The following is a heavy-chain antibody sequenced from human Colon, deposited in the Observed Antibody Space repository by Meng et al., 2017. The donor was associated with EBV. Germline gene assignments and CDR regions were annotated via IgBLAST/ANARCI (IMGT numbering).Heavy chain of an antibody. Sequence: LQQSGPGLVGPSQPPSPPCAISGASVSSNTAAWNWIRPSPSRGLEWLGRTYYRSKWYDDYALSVKSRLTINPDTSKNQFSLQLNSVTPEDTAVYFCARETTGGYYFDYWGQGTLVTVSS. D-gene: IGHD1-1*01. CDR1: GASVSSNTAA. V-gene: IGHV6-1*01. J-gene: IGHJ4*02. CDR3: ARETTGGYYFDY. CDR2: TYYRSKWYD.